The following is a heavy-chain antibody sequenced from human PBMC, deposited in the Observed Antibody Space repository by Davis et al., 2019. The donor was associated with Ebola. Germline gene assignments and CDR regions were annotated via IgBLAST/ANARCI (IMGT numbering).Heavy chain of an antibody. CDR1: GFTFSSYA. CDR2: IKQDGSEK. V-gene: IGHV3-7*01. CDR3: ARGSIAARPGYYYGMDV. Sequence: GESLKISCAASGFTFSSYAMSWVRQAPGKGLEWVANIKQDGSEKYYVDSVKGRFTISRDNAKNSLYLQMNSLRAEDTAVYYCARGSIAARPGYYYGMDVWGQGTTVTVSS. D-gene: IGHD6-6*01. J-gene: IGHJ6*02.